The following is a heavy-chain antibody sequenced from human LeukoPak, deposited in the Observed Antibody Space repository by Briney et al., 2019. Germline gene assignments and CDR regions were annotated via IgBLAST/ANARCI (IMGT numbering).Heavy chain of an antibody. Sequence: ASVKVSCKSSGYTFTGYYMHWVRPAPGQGLEWMGLINPNSGGTNYAQKFQGRVTMTRDTSVSTAYMELSRLRSDDTAVYYCARVGDYDILTGHFDYWGQGTLVTVSS. V-gene: IGHV1-2*02. CDR3: ARVGDYDILTGHFDY. J-gene: IGHJ4*02. D-gene: IGHD3-9*01. CDR2: INPNSGGT. CDR1: GYTFTGYY.